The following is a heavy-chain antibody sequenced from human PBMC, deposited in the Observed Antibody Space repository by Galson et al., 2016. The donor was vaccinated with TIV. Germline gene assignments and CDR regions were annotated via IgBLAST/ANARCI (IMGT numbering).Heavy chain of an antibody. CDR3: ATVNTNSRKYFDY. CDR2: IFTDGTT. J-gene: IGHJ4*02. CDR1: GGSVSRYY. V-gene: IGHV4-4*07. Sequence: LSLTCTVSGGSVSRYYWSRIRQSAGKGLEWIGRIFTDGTTTYNPSLKSRVTMSVDTSKRQFSLRLTSVTAADTAVYYCATVNTNSRKYFDYWGQGIKVTVSS. D-gene: IGHD1-14*01.